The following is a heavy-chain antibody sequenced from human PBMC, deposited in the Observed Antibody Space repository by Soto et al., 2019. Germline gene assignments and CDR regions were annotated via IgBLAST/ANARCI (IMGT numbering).Heavy chain of an antibody. CDR3: ARDAPDCSSGTCYSAYFDL. D-gene: IGHD2-15*01. CDR2: VYYSGYT. Sequence: SETLSLTCTVSGASFSSYYWSWIRQPPGKGLEGIGYVYYSGYTNYNPSLRSRVAMSVDTSKNQFSLKLTSVTAADTAVYYCARDAPDCSSGTCYSAYFDLWGQGTLVTVSS. CDR1: GASFSSYY. V-gene: IGHV4-59*01. J-gene: IGHJ4*02.